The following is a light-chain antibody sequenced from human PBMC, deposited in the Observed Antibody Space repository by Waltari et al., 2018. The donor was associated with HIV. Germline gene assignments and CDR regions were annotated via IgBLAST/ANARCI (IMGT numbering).Light chain of an antibody. J-gene: IGKJ3*01. CDR3: QQSYSIPPT. CDR2: AAS. V-gene: IGKV1-39*01. Sequence: DIQMTQSPSSLSASVGDRVTITCRASQSISSYLNWYQQKPGKAPNLLIYAASSFQSGVPSRFSGSGSGTDFTLTISSLQPEDFATYYWQQSYSIPPTFGPGTKVDIK. CDR1: QSISSY.